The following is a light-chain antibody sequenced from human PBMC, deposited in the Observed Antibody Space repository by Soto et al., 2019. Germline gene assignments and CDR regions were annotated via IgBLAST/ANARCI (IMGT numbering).Light chain of an antibody. J-gene: IGKJ2*01. CDR1: QTVSTNS. CDR2: GAS. V-gene: IGKV3-20*01. CDR3: QQYGSSPRT. Sequence: EIVLTQSPGTLSLSPGEIATLSCRASQTVSTNSLAWYQQKPGQAPRLLIYGASSRATGIPDRFSGSGSGTDFILTISRLEPEDFAVYYCQQYGSSPRTFGQGNKLEIK.